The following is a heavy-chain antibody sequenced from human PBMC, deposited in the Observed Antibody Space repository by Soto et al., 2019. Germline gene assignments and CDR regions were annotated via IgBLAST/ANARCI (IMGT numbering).Heavy chain of an antibody. CDR1: GFTFSSYA. J-gene: IGHJ3*02. V-gene: IGHV3-23*01. D-gene: IGHD2-15*01. Sequence: EVQLLESGGGLVQPGGSLRLSCAASGFTFSSYAMSWVRQAPGKGLEWVSAISGSGGSTYYADSVKGRFTISRDNSKNTLYLQMNSLRAEDTAVYYCAKRLLGYCSGGSCRSVGAFDIWGQGTMVTVSS. CDR3: AKRLLGYCSGGSCRSVGAFDI. CDR2: ISGSGGST.